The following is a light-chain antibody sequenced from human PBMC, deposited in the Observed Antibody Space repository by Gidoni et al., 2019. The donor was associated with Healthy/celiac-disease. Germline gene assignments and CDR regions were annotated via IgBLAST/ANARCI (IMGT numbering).Light chain of an antibody. CDR1: QSVSSY. Sequence: EIVLTQSPATLSLSPGERATLSCRASQSVSSYLDWYQQQPGQAPRLLIYDASNRATGIPARFSGSGSGTDFTLTISSLEPEDFAVYYCQQRSNWPPSITFGQGTRLEIK. J-gene: IGKJ5*01. CDR3: QQRSNWPPSIT. V-gene: IGKV3-11*01. CDR2: DAS.